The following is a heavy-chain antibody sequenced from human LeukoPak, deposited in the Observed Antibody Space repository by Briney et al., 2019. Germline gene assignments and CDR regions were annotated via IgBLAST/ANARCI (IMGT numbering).Heavy chain of an antibody. CDR1: GFTFSSYS. CDR3: ASQDYYDSSGYYVTDAFDI. Sequence: PGGSLRLSCAASGFTFSSYSMNWVRQAPGKGLEWVSSISSSSSYIYYADSVKGRFTISRDNAKNSLYLQMNSLRAEDTAVYYCASQDYYDSSGYYVTDAFDIWGQGTMVTVSP. CDR2: ISSSSSYI. J-gene: IGHJ3*02. V-gene: IGHV3-21*01. D-gene: IGHD3-22*01.